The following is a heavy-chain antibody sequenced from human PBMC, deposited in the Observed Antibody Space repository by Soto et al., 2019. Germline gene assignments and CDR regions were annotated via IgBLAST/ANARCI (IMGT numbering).Heavy chain of an antibody. V-gene: IGHV4-59*01. Sequence: LSLTCTISGGSISVYYWSWVRQPPGHELEWIGYIYASGSPYYNPSLRSRVTISADTSKNQISLKLTSPTAADTAVYYCARGVGSSPPRYWGRGTLVTVSS. CDR1: GGSISVYY. J-gene: IGHJ4*02. CDR2: IYASGSP. CDR3: ARGVGSSPPRY. D-gene: IGHD1-26*01.